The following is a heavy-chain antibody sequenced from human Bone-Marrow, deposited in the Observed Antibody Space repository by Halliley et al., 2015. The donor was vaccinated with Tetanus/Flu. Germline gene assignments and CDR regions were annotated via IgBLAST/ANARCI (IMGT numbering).Heavy chain of an antibody. Sequence: QLVQSGAEVRKPGESLRISCKASGYSFISDWIGWVRQKPGKGLDWMGVIYPGDSETRYSPSFQGQVTISADKSITTAYLQWTSLRASDPATYFCARGGSGQYSAYFGSWGQGTLVTASS. CDR3: ARGGSGQYSAYFGS. CDR1: GYSFISDW. CDR2: IYPGDSET. D-gene: IGHD1-26*01. V-gene: IGHV5-51*01. J-gene: IGHJ4*02.